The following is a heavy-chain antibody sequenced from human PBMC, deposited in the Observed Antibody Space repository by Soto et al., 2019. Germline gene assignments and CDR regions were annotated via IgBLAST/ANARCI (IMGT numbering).Heavy chain of an antibody. D-gene: IGHD4-17*01. CDR2: ISWKSGSK. J-gene: IGHJ3*02. CDR1: GITFNDYP. V-gene: IGHV3-9*01. Sequence: EVQLVESGGGLVQPDRSLRLSCAASGITFNDYPMHWVRQAPGKGLEWVSGISWKSGSKGYEDSVKGRFTISRDNAKNSLYLQMNSLRAEDTALYYCAKGRNYYGDPYDAFDIWGQGTMVTVSS. CDR3: AKGRNYYGDPYDAFDI.